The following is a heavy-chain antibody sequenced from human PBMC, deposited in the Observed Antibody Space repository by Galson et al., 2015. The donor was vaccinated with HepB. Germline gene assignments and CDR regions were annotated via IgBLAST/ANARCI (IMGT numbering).Heavy chain of an antibody. CDR3: ARKEITIFAMDV. V-gene: IGHV3-21*01. CDR1: GFTFSSYS. Sequence: SLRLSCAASGFTFSSYSMNWVRQAPGKGLEWVSSISSSSSYIYYADSVKGRFTISRDNAKNSLYLQMNSLRAEDTAVYYCARKEITIFAMDVWGKGTTVTVSS. CDR2: ISSSSSYI. D-gene: IGHD3-3*01. J-gene: IGHJ6*04.